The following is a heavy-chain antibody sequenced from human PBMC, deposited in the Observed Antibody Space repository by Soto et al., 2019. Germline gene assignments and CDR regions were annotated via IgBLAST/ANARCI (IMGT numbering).Heavy chain of an antibody. V-gene: IGHV4-30-4*01. CDR3: PRVSIAAAGTFDY. D-gene: IGHD6-13*01. Sequence: QVQLQESGPGLVKPSQTLSLTCTVSGGSISSGDYYWSWIRQPPGKGLEWIGYIYYSGSTYYNPSLKFRVTISVTPPKNQSPLKLGFVPAADTAGYYGPRVSIAAAGTFDYGAQGTLVTVSS. CDR2: IYYSGST. CDR1: GGSISSGDYY. J-gene: IGHJ4*02.